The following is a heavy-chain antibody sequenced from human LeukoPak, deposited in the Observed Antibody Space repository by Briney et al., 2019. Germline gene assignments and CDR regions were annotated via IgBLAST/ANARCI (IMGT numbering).Heavy chain of an antibody. CDR3: AKVITMVRGVIPRTDAYYYYGMDV. Sequence: QPGRSLRLSCAASGFTFSSYGVHWVRQAPGKGLEWVAVISYDGSNKYYADSVKGRFTISRDNSKNTLYLQMNSLRAEDTAVYYCAKVITMVRGVIPRTDAYYYYGMDVWGQGTTVTVSS. CDR1: GFTFSSYG. J-gene: IGHJ6*02. V-gene: IGHV3-30*18. CDR2: ISYDGSNK. D-gene: IGHD3-10*01.